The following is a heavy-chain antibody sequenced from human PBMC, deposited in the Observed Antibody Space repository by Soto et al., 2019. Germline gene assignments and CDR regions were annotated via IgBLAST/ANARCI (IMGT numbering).Heavy chain of an antibody. Sequence: DVQLLESGGHLVQPGGSLRLSCAASGFTFSSYAMSWVRQAPGKGLEWVSSVSAGGDMTYYSDSVKGRFTISRDHSNNVLCLQMNSLRIDDTALYYCARGDRGGSGSPASYYYSGLDVWGQGTTVTVS. CDR1: GFTFSSYA. D-gene: IGHD2-15*01. V-gene: IGHV3-23*01. J-gene: IGHJ6*02. CDR3: ARGDRGGSGSPASYYYSGLDV. CDR2: VSAGGDMT.